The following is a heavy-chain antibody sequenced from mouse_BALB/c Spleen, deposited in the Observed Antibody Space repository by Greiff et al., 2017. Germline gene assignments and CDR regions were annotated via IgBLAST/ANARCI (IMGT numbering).Heavy chain of an antibody. CDR2: INPSNGGT. J-gene: IGHJ3*01. V-gene: IGHV1S81*02. CDR3: TRSGYDYDGFAY. Sequence: QVQLQQSGAELVKPGASVKLSCKASGYTFTSYYMYWVKQRPGQGLEWIGEINPSNGGTNFNEKFKSKATLTVDKSSSTAYMQLSSLTSEDSAVYYCTRSGYDYDGFAYWGQGTLVTVSA. CDR1: GYTFTSYY. D-gene: IGHD2-4*01.